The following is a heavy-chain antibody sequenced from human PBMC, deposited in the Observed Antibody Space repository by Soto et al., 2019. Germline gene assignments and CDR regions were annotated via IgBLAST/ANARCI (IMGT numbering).Heavy chain of an antibody. CDR3: ARDTAPGDY. V-gene: IGHV1-18*01. Sequence: QVQLVQSGAEVKKPGASVKVSCKTSGYTFTSYHISWVRQAPGQGLEWMGWISAYNTNTNYAQKFQGRVTMTKDTLTSTAYVELRSLRSDDAAVYYCARDTAPGDYWGQGTLVTASS. CDR1: GYTFTSYH. D-gene: IGHD4-17*01. CDR2: ISAYNTNT. J-gene: IGHJ4*02.